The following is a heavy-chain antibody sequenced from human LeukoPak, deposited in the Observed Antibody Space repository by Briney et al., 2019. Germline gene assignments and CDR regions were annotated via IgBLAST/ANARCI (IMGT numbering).Heavy chain of an antibody. V-gene: IGHV3-33*01. CDR1: GFTFSSYG. CDR3: ARPRRGYGTHDAFDI. J-gene: IGHJ3*02. Sequence: PGRSLRLSCAASGFTFSSYGMHWVRQAPGKGLEWVAVIWYDGSNKYYADSVKGRFTISRDNSKNTLYLQMNSLRAEDTAVYYCARPRRGYGTHDAFDIWGQGTMVTVSS. D-gene: IGHD6-25*01. CDR2: IWYDGSNK.